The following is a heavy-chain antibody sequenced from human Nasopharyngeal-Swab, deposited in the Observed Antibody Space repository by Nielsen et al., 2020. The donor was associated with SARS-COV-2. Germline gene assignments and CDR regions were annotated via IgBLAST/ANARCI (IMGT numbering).Heavy chain of an antibody. CDR2: ISYDGSNK. CDR3: ARNPRIAVAGRGTDDYYYMDV. CDR1: GFTFSSYG. Sequence: GESLKISCAASGFTFSSYGMHWVRQAPGKGLEWVAVISYDGSNKYYADSVKGRFTISRDNSKNTLYLQMNSLRAEDTAVYYCARNPRIAVAGRGTDDYYYMDVWGKGTTVTVSS. V-gene: IGHV3-30*03. J-gene: IGHJ6*03. D-gene: IGHD6-19*01.